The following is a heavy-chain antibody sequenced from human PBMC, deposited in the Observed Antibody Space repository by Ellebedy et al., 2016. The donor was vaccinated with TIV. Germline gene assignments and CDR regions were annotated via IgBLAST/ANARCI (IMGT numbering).Heavy chain of an antibody. J-gene: IGHJ5*02. Sequence: SVKVSCXASGGTFSSYAISWVRQAPGQGLEWMGGIIPIFGTANYAQKFQGRVTITRDTSASTAYMELSSLRSEDTAVYYCARVPRPYYDILTGPSRGDWFDPWGQGTLVNVSS. CDR2: IIPIFGTA. CDR3: ARVPRPYYDILTGPSRGDWFDP. CDR1: GGTFSSYA. D-gene: IGHD3-9*01. V-gene: IGHV1-69*05.